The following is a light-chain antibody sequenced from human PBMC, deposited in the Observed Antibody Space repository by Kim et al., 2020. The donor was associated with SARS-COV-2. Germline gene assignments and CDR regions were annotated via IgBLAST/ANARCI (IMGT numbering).Light chain of an antibody. J-gene: IGKJ2*03. CDR2: ATS. Sequence: VVLTQSPGTLSLSPGERATLPCRASQSMSAGYLTWYQQNPGQAPRLLMYATSIRATGIPDMFSGSESGTDFILTINRLEPEDSAFYYCHHLTSTPYYSFGQGTKLEIK. CDR3: HHLTSTPYYS. V-gene: IGKV3-20*01. CDR1: QSMSAGY.